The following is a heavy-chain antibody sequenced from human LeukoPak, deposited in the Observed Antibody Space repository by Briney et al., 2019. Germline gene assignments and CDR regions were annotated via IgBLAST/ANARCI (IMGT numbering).Heavy chain of an antibody. J-gene: IGHJ4*02. D-gene: IGHD1-26*01. Sequence: GGSLRLSCAASGFTFSSYAMHWVRQAPGKGLEWVAVISYDGSNKYYADSVKGRFTISRDNSKNTLYLQMNSLRAEDTAVYYRARGSDKARHFDYWGQGTLVTVSS. V-gene: IGHV3-30*04. CDR2: ISYDGSNK. CDR1: GFTFSSYA. CDR3: ARGSDKARHFDY.